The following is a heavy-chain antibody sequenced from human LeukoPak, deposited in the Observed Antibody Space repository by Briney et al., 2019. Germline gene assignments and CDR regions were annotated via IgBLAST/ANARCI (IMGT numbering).Heavy chain of an antibody. CDR1: GFTFSSYS. CDR3: AREKGDAFDI. CDR2: ISSSSSYI. V-gene: IGHV3-21*01. J-gene: IGHJ3*02. Sequence: PGGSLRLSCAASGFTFSSYSMNWVRQAPGKGLEWVSSISSSSSYIYYADSVKGRFTISRANAKNSLYLQMNSLRAEDTAVYYCAREKGDAFDIWGQGTMVTVSS.